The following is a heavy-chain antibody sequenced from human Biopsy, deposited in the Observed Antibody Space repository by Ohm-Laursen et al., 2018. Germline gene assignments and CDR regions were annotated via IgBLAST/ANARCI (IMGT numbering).Heavy chain of an antibody. Sequence: SETLSLTCTISGDSVSSNRAAWNWIRQSPSRGLEWLGRTFYRAKWYTDFAVSVKSRITLTPDPSTNQFSLQLNSVTPDDTAVYYCARSGSDSLNYYFDFWGQGTLVTVSS. CDR2: TFYRAKWYT. J-gene: IGHJ4*02. D-gene: IGHD2-21*02. V-gene: IGHV6-1*01. CDR1: GDSVSSNRAA. CDR3: ARSGSDSLNYYFDF.